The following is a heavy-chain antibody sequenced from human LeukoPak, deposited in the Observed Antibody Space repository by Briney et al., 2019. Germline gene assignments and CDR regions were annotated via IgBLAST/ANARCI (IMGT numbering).Heavy chain of an antibody. D-gene: IGHD3-3*01. CDR1: GYTFTSYD. Sequence: ASVKVSCKASGYTFTSYDINWVRQATGQGLEWMGWMNPNSGNTGYAQKFQGRVTMTRNTSISTAYMELSSLRSEDTAVYYCARNLPLSTIFGVVISPEGMDVWGQGTTVTVSS. CDR2: MNPNSGNT. V-gene: IGHV1-8*01. J-gene: IGHJ6*02. CDR3: ARNLPLSTIFGVVISPEGMDV.